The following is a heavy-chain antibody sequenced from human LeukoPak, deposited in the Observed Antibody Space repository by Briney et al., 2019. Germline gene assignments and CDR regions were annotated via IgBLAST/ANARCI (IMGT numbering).Heavy chain of an antibody. CDR2: IIPILGIA. Sequence: SVKVSCKASGGTFSSYTISWVRQAPGQGLEWMGRIIPILGIANYAQKFQGRVTITADKSTSTAYMELSSLRSKDTAVYYCARARAGSSDAFDIWGQGTMVTVSS. CDR1: GGTFSSYT. J-gene: IGHJ3*02. V-gene: IGHV1-69*02. D-gene: IGHD3-10*01. CDR3: ARARAGSSDAFDI.